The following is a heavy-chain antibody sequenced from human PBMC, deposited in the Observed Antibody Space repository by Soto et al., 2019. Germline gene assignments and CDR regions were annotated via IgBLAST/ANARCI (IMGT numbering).Heavy chain of an antibody. CDR3: ARNTLRFDY. CDR1: GYTFTTYA. V-gene: IGHV1-3*01. J-gene: IGHJ4*02. D-gene: IGHD4-17*01. CDR2: INAGNGKT. Sequence: QVQLVQSGAEVKKPGASVKVSCKASGYTFTTYAMHWVRQAPGQSLEWMGWINAGNGKTEYSQKFQGRVTITRDTSASTAYMELSSLRSEDTAVYYCARNTLRFDYWGQGTPVTVSS.